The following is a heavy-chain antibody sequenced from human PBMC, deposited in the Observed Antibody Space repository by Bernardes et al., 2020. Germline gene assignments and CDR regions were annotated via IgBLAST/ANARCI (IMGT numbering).Heavy chain of an antibody. Sequence: GGSLRLSCEVSGFTFSSYWMSWVRQAPGKGLEWVANIKQDGSERYYVDSVKGRFTISRDNAKNSLFLQMNSLTAEDTAMYYCARDLYYYDSSGGYFAATTIELRYWGQGTVVTVSS. V-gene: IGHV3-7*01. J-gene: IGHJ4*02. CDR2: IKQDGSER. CDR1: GFTFSSYW. D-gene: IGHD3-22*01. CDR3: ARDLYYYDSSGGYFAATTIELRY.